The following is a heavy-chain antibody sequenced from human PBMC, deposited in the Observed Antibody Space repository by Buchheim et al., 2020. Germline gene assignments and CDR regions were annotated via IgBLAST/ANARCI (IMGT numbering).Heavy chain of an antibody. J-gene: IGHJ6*02. CDR3: ARDSSYSLDV. Sequence: EVQVVESGGDLVQPGGSLRLSCATSGFTFNNRWMHWVRQVPGKGLVWVSHINSDGSTTTYADSVKGRFTISRDNAKNTLYLQMNSLRVEDTAVYYCARDSSYSLDVWGQGTT. V-gene: IGHV3-74*01. CDR2: INSDGSTT. CDR1: GFTFNNRW.